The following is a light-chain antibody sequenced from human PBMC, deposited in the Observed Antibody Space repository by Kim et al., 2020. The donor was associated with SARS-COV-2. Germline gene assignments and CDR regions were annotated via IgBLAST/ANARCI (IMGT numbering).Light chain of an antibody. V-gene: IGLV1-51*01. J-gene: IGLJ2*01. CDR1: SSNIGNNY. CDR2: DNN. Sequence: GQKLTIPCSGSSSNIGNNYVSWYQQLPGTAPKLLIYDNNKRPSGIPDRFSGSKSGTSAALGITGLQTGDEADFYCGTWDASLGGLVFGGGTQLTVL. CDR3: GTWDASLGGLV.